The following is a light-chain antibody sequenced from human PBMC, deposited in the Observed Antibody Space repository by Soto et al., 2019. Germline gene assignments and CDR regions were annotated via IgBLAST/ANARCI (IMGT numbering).Light chain of an antibody. V-gene: IGKV1-12*01. CDR3: LQVYSVTLT. Sequence: QMIQSQSSVSASLXDRINITCWASQDIGGRLGXXQKXXRXAPHXXXPAXAILQTGGPSRFSGSGSATEFILTINHLQPAELAGDVCLQVYSVTLTFGLGTKVEIK. CDR2: AXA. CDR1: QDIGGR. J-gene: IGKJ4*01.